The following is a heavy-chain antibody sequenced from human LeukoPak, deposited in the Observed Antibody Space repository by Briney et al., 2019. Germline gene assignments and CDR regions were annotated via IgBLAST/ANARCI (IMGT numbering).Heavy chain of an antibody. J-gene: IGHJ3*02. D-gene: IGHD3-10*01. Sequence: SETLSLTCTVSGGSISSGDYYWSWIRQPPGKGLEWIGYIYYSGSTYYNPSLKSRVTISVDTSKNQFSLKLSSVTAADTAVYYCARGREYYGSGSYSAFDIWGQGTMVTVSS. CDR2: IYYSGST. CDR3: ARGREYYGSGSYSAFDI. CDR1: GGSISSGDYY. V-gene: IGHV4-30-4*01.